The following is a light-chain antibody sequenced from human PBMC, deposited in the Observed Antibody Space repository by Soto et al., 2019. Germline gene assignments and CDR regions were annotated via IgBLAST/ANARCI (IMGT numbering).Light chain of an antibody. J-gene: IGLJ1*01. V-gene: IGLV2-14*01. CDR3: SSYTSSSTLEV. Sequence: QSVLTPPASVSGSPGHSITISCTGTSSDVGGYNYVSWYQQHPGKAPKLMIYDVSNRPSGVSNRFSGSKSGNTASLTISGLRAEDEADYYCSSYTSSSTLEVFGTGTKVTVL. CDR2: DVS. CDR1: SSDVGGYNY.